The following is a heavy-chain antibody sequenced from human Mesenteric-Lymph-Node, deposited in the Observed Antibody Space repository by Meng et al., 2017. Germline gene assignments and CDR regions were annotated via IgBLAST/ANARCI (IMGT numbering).Heavy chain of an antibody. V-gene: IGHV4-34*01. D-gene: IGHD2-2*01. CDR1: GGSFSGYY. CDR3: ARTIGGADIVVVPAAYYFDY. J-gene: IGHJ4*02. Sequence: QVQLQQGGAGLLKPSETLSRTGAVYGGSFSGYYWSWIRQPPGKGLEWIGEINHSGSTNYNPSLKSRVTISVDTSKNQFSLKLSSVTTADTAVYYCARTIGGADIVVVPAAYYFDYWGQGTLVTVSS. CDR2: INHSGST.